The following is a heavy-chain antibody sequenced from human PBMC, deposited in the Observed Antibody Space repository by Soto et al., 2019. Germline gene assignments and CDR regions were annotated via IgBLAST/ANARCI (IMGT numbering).Heavy chain of an antibody. Sequence: PSETLSLPCCLSADSLHSYYWTWIRQPPGKGLEWIGYIYYSGSTSYNPSLESQFTFSVDRSKNQFSLSLRSVTSADTASYYCTREADNGGRGCWGSGCLGAVCS. CDR1: ADSLHSYY. J-gene: IGHJ4*03. CDR3: TREADNGGRGC. D-gene: IGHD4-17*01. CDR2: IYYSGST. V-gene: IGHV4-59*01.